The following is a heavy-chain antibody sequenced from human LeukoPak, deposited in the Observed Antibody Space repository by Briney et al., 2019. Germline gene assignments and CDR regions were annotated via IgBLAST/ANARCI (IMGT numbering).Heavy chain of an antibody. V-gene: IGHV4-31*03. Sequence: SETLSLTCTVSGGSISSGGYYWSWIRQHPGKGLEWIGYIYYSGSTYYNPSLKSRVTISVDTSKNQFSLKLSSVTAADTAVYYCASLGGSTTLYYFDYWGQGTLVTVSS. CDR3: ASLGGSTTLYYFDY. J-gene: IGHJ4*02. CDR1: GGSISSGGYY. D-gene: IGHD2-2*01. CDR2: IYYSGST.